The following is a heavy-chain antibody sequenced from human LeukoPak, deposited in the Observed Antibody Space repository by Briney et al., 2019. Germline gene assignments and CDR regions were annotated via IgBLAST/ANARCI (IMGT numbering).Heavy chain of an antibody. Sequence: GGSLRLSCAASGFTFSSYAMSWVRQAPGEGLEWVSAISGSGGSTYYADSVKGRFTISRDNSKNTLYLQMNSLRAEDTAVYYCAKGAIAVAGSGYYFDYWGQGTLVTVSS. CDR2: ISGSGGST. CDR3: AKGAIAVAGSGYYFDY. D-gene: IGHD6-19*01. CDR1: GFTFSSYA. J-gene: IGHJ4*02. V-gene: IGHV3-23*01.